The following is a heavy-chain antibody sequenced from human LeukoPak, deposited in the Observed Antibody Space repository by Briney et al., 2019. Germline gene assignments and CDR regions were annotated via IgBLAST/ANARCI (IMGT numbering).Heavy chain of an antibody. D-gene: IGHD1-1*01. V-gene: IGHV4-4*07. CDR3: ARGSAWRYFGF. J-gene: IGHJ4*02. Sequence: SETLSLTCTVSGGSISSYYWSWIRQPAGKGLEWIGRIYSSGSTNYNPSLESRVSISGDTSKNQFSLKLSSVTAADTAVYYCARGSAWRYFGFWGQGALVTVSS. CDR2: IYSSGST. CDR1: GGSISSYY.